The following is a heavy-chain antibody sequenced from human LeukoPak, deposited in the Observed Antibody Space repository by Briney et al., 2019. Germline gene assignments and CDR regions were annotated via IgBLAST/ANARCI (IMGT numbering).Heavy chain of an antibody. CDR1: GRSISRHY. V-gene: IGHV4-59*11. J-gene: IGHJ4*02. D-gene: IGHD3-10*01. CDR2: ISKSGTP. Sequence: SETLSLTCTVSGRSISRHYWSWIRQPPGKGLEWIGYISKSGTPTYNPSLKSRVTISGDTSKNQFSLKLTSVTAADTAVYYCARDLGAGEYYSWGQGTLVAVSS. CDR3: ARDLGAGEYYS.